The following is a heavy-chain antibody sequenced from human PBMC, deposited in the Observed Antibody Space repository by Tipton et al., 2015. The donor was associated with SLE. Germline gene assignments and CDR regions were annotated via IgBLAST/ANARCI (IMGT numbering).Heavy chain of an antibody. D-gene: IGHD2-21*01. CDR2: MSGSGGSP. J-gene: IGHJ2*01. Sequence: SLRLSCAASGFTFSSYSMTWVRQAPGKGLEWVASMSGSGGSPKYADAVKGRFTISRDNSKNTLYLQMNSLRAEDTALYYCAKDRSNCGGDCYSGYFDLWGRGTLVTVSS. V-gene: IGHV3-23*01. CDR1: GFTFSSYS. CDR3: AKDRSNCGGDCYSGYFDL.